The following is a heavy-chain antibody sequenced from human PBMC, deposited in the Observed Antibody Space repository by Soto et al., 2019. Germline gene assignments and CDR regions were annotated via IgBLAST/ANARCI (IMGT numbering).Heavy chain of an antibody. CDR1: GGTFSSYT. D-gene: IGHD2-21*02. CDR2: IIPILGIA. CDR3: ARDLAYCGGDCYSHWYFDL. V-gene: IGHV1-69*08. Sequence: QVQLVQSGAEVKKPGSSVKVSCKASGGTFSSYTISWVRQAPGQGLEWMGRIIPILGIANYAQKFQGRVTITADTSTRTAYMELSSLRSEDTAVYYCARDLAYCGGDCYSHWYFDLWGRGTLVTVSS. J-gene: IGHJ2*01.